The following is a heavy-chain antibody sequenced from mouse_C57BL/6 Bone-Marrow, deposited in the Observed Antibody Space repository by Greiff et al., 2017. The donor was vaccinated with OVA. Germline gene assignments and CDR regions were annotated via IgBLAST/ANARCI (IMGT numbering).Heavy chain of an antibody. D-gene: IGHD1-2*01. J-gene: IGHJ3*01. Sequence: PGQGLEWIGMIHPNSGSTNYNEKFKSKATLTVDKSSSTAYMQLSSLTSEDSAVSYCASRAALPDLFAYWGQGTLVTVSA. CDR3: ASRAALPDLFAY. CDR2: IHPNSGST. V-gene: IGHV1-64*01.